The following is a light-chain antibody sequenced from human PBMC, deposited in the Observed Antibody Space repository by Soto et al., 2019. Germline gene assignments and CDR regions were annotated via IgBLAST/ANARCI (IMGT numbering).Light chain of an antibody. Sequence: QALVFLHLSQGERATLSCRASKSVSSNYLAWYQQKPGQPPRLLIYGASSRATGVPDRFSGSGSGTDFTLSISKLEPEDFAVYYCQQYGRSPTTFGQGTKVDIK. CDR2: GAS. CDR1: KSVSSNY. J-gene: IGKJ1*01. V-gene: IGKV3-20*01. CDR3: QQYGRSPTT.